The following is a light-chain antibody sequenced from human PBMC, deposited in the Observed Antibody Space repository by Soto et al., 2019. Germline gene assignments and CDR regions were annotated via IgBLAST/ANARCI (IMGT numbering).Light chain of an antibody. CDR3: QQYNNWPIT. CDR1: QSVSSN. CDR2: GAS. V-gene: IGKV3-15*01. J-gene: IGKJ5*01. Sequence: EIVMTQSPATLSASTGERATLSCRASQSVSSNLAWYQQKPGQAPRLLIYGASTRATGIPARFSGSGSGTEFTLTISSLQSEDFAVYYCQQYNNWPITFGQGTRLEIK.